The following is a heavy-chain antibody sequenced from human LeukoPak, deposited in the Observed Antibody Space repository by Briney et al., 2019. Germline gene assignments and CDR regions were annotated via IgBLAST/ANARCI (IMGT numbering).Heavy chain of an antibody. V-gene: IGHV3-7*04. Sequence: GGSLRLSCAASGFIFSSYWMSWVRQAPGKGLEWVANIEQGGSEKYYVDSVKGRFTISRDNAKNSLYLQTNSLRAEDTAVYYCARVRGDYYSDYWGQRTLVTVSS. J-gene: IGHJ4*02. CDR3: ARVRGDYYSDY. CDR2: IEQGGSEK. CDR1: GFIFSSYW. D-gene: IGHD2-21*02.